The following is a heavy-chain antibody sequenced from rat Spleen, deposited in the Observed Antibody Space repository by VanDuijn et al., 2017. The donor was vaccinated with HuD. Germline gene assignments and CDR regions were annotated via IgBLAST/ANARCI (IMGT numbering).Heavy chain of an antibody. V-gene: IGHV5S10*01. CDR3: AVAGYGY. J-gene: IGHJ2*01. CDR2: IIYDGSRT. CDR1: GFTFSDYY. Sequence: EVQLVESGGGLVQPGRSLKLSCAASGFTFSDYYMAWVRQAPKKGLEWVATIIYDGSRTYYRDSVKGRFTISRDNAKNTQYLQMDSLRSEDTATYYCAVAGYGYWGQGVMVTVSS. D-gene: IGHD4-3*01.